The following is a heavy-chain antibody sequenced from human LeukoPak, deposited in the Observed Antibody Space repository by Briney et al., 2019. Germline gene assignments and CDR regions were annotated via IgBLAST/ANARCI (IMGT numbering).Heavy chain of an antibody. D-gene: IGHD1-7*01. V-gene: IGHV3-74*01. Sequence: LSLTCTVSGVSSSFGGYYWSWVRQAPGKGLVWVSYISGDGSRTTYADSVKGRFTISRDNAKNTLDLQMNSLRAEDTAVYYCARGGWGTAIDYWAQGTLVTVSS. CDR2: ISGDGSRT. CDR1: GVSSSFGGYY. CDR3: ARGGWGTAIDY. J-gene: IGHJ4*02.